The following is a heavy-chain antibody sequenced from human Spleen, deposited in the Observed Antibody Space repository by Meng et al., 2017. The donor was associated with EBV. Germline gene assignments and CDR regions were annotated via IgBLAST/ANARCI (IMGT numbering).Heavy chain of an antibody. CDR1: GLTFRCYG. CDR3: ARDLSGRFDP. D-gene: IGHD1-26*01. V-gene: IGHV3-30*03. CDR2: LPSDGGNT. Sequence: QLRVVESGGGVVKLWRSLRLSFAASGLTFRCYGRFWVRQAPGKGPEWVAILPSDGGNTYYSDSVKGRFTISRDNSKKTLYLQMTSLRAEDSAVYYCARDLSGRFDPWGQGTLVTVSS. J-gene: IGHJ5*02.